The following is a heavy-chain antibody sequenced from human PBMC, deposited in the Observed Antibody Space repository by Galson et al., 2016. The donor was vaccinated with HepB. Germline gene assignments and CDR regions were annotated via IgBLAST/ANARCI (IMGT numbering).Heavy chain of an antibody. Sequence: SLRLSCAASGFTFSSYSMNWVRQAPGKGLEWVASISTTGRYIDYADSVEGRFTISGDNAQNSVYLQMNSLRPEDTAIYYCARGGVSITIFGVVPYFDSWGQGALVTVSS. V-gene: IGHV3-21*01. D-gene: IGHD3-3*01. CDR1: GFTFSSYS. CDR2: ISTTGRYI. J-gene: IGHJ4*02. CDR3: ARGGVSITIFGVVPYFDS.